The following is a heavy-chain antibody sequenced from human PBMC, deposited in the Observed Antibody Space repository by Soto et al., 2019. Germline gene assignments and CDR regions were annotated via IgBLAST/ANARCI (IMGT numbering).Heavy chain of an antibody. CDR2: IYYSGST. CDR3: ARHFRHMVRGVIITHDAFDI. CDR1: GGSISSSSYY. D-gene: IGHD3-10*01. J-gene: IGHJ3*02. Sequence: QLQLQESGPGLVKPSETLSLTCTVSGGSISSSSYYWGWIRQPPGKGLEWIGSIYYSGSTYYNPSLQSRVTISVDTSKNQFSLKLSSVTAADTAVYYCARHFRHMVRGVIITHDAFDIWGQGTMVTVSS. V-gene: IGHV4-39*01.